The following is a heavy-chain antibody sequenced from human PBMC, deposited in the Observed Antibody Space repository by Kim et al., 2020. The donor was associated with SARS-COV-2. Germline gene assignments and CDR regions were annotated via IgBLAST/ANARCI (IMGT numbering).Heavy chain of an antibody. D-gene: IGHD3-3*01. CDR3: ARKTDYDFWSGPFDY. Sequence: SETLSLTCTVSGGSISSGGYYWSWIRQHPGKGLEWIGYIYYSGSTYYNPSLKSRVTISVDTSKNQFSLKLSSVTAADTAVYYCARKTDYDFWSGPFDYWGQGTLVTVSS. J-gene: IGHJ4*02. CDR1: GGSISSGGYY. V-gene: IGHV4-31*03. CDR2: IYYSGST.